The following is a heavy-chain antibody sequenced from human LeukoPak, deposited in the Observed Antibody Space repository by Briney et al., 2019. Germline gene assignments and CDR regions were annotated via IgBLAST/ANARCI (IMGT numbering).Heavy chain of an antibody. V-gene: IGHV3-74*01. J-gene: IGHJ5*02. CDR1: GFTFSSYW. CDR2: INSDGSST. D-gene: IGHD3-10*01. Sequence: PGGSLRLSCAASGFTFSSYWMHWVRQAPGKGLVWVSRINSDGSSTSYADSVKGRFTISRDNAKNTLYLQMNSLRAEDTAVYYCAREAYYYGSGSYREYNWFDPWGQGTLVTVSS. CDR3: AREAYYYGSGSYREYNWFDP.